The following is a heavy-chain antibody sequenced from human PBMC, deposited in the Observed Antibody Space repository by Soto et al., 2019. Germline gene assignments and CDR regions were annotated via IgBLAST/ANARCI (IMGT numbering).Heavy chain of an antibody. V-gene: IGHV1-69*12. CDR2: IIPIFGTA. CDR1: GGTFSSYA. Sequence: QVQLVQSGAEVKKPGSSVKVSCKASGGTFSSYAISWVRQAPGQGLAWMGGIIPIFGTANYAQKFQGRVTVTADESASTLSMERRSLGAEATAEYYCARDVGYWVQGTLVTVSS. J-gene: IGHJ4*02. CDR3: ARDVGY. D-gene: IGHD1-26*01.